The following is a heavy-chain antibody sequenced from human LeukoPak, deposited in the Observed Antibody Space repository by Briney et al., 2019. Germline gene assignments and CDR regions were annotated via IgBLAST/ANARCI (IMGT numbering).Heavy chain of an antibody. D-gene: IGHD3-22*01. J-gene: IGHJ6*02. CDR3: AKDVTRRSGYIRYYYYYGMDV. CDR2: ISYEGSKK. CDR1: GFSFSDSG. V-gene: IGHV3-30*18. Sequence: QAGGSLRLSCAASGFSFSDSGMHWVRQAPGKGLEWVAIISYEGSKKYYADSVKGRFTISRDNSKNTLYLQMNSLRAEDTAVYYCAKDVTRRSGYIRYYYYYGMDVWGQGTTVTVSS.